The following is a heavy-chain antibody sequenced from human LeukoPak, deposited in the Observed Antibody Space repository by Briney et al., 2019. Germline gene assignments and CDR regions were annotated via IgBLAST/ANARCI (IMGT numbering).Heavy chain of an antibody. J-gene: IGHJ3*02. D-gene: IGHD3-22*01. V-gene: IGHV3-21*01. CDR1: GFTFSDYE. CDR3: ARDGDYYDSRGDAFDI. CDR2: ISSSSSYI. Sequence: KAGGSLRLSCAASGFTFSDYEMNWVRQAPGKGLEWVSSISSSSSYIYYADSVKGRFTISRDNAKNSLYLQMNSLRAEDTAVYYCARDGDYYDSRGDAFDIWGQGAMVTVAS.